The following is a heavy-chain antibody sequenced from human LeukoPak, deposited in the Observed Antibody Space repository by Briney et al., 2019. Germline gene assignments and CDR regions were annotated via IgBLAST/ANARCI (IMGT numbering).Heavy chain of an antibody. CDR3: AKPNWNPETDWFCP. D-gene: IGHD1-1*01. CDR1: GFTFSSNA. V-gene: IGHV3-23*01. J-gene: IGHJ5*02. CDR2: ISGSGGST. Sequence: GGSLRLSCAASGFTFSSNAMRWVPQAPGKGLEWVSGISGSGGSTYYADSVKGRFTISRDNSKNTLYLQMNSLRAEDTAVYYCAKPNWNPETDWFCPCGQGTQVTVSS.